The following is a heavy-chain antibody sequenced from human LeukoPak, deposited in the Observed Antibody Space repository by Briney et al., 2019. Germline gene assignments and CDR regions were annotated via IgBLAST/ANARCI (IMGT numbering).Heavy chain of an antibody. V-gene: IGHV3-74*01. D-gene: IGHD3-10*01. Sequence: GGSLRLSCAASGFTFSSYWMHWVRQAPGKGLVWVSRINSDGSSTNYADSVKGRFTISRDNAKNTLHLQMNSLRAVDTAVYYCARGARGSGTASDYWGQGTLVTVSS. CDR3: ARGARGSGTASDY. J-gene: IGHJ4*02. CDR2: INSDGSST. CDR1: GFTFSSYW.